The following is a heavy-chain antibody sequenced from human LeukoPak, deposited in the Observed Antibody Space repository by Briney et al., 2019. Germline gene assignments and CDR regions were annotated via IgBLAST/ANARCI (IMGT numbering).Heavy chain of an antibody. D-gene: IGHD3-10*01. J-gene: IGHJ6*04. CDR1: GGTFGSYA. V-gene: IGHV1-69*06. Sequence: GASVKVSCKASGGTFGSYAISWVRQAPGQGLEWMGGIIPIFGTANYAQKFQGRVTITADKSTSTAYMELSSLRSEDTAVYYCARAVTMVRGVIMDYYYGMDVWGKGTTVTVSS. CDR3: ARAVTMVRGVIMDYYYGMDV. CDR2: IIPIFGTA.